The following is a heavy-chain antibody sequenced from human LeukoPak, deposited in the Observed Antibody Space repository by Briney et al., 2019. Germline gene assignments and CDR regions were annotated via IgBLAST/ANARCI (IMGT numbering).Heavy chain of an antibody. Sequence: GGSLRLSCAASGFTFSNAWMSWVRQAPGKGLEWVSRIKSKTDGGTTDYAAPVKGRFTISRDDSKNTLYLQMNSLKTEDTAVYYCTTDPFEWELPFDYWGQGTLVTVSS. J-gene: IGHJ4*02. CDR3: TTDPFEWELPFDY. CDR2: IKSKTDGGTT. CDR1: GFTFSNAW. V-gene: IGHV3-15*01. D-gene: IGHD1-26*01.